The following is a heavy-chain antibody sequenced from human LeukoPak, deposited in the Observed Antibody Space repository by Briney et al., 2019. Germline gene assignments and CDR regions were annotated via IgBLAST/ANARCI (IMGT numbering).Heavy chain of an antibody. Sequence: GGSLRLSCAASGFTFSTYAMNWVRQAPGKGLEWVAFIRFDGSNKDYADSVKGRFTISRDNSKNTLYLQMNSLRAEDTALYHCAKDLVGYSYGSQSYFDYWGQGTPVTVSS. CDR3: AKDLVGYSYGSQSYFDY. CDR1: GFTFSTYA. D-gene: IGHD5-18*01. CDR2: IRFDGSNK. V-gene: IGHV3-30*02. J-gene: IGHJ4*02.